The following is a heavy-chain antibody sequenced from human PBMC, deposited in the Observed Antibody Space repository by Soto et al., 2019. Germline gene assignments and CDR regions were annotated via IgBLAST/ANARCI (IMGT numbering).Heavy chain of an antibody. D-gene: IGHD2-15*01. CDR1: GYSFTSYW. V-gene: IGHV5-51*01. CDR2: IYPGDSDT. Sequence: GESLKISCKGSGYSFTSYWIGWVRQMPGKGLEWMGIIYPGDSDTRYSPSFQGQVTISADKSISTAYLQWSSLKASDTAMYYCAVAICSGGSCPDAFDIWGQGTMVTVSS. J-gene: IGHJ3*02. CDR3: AVAICSGGSCPDAFDI.